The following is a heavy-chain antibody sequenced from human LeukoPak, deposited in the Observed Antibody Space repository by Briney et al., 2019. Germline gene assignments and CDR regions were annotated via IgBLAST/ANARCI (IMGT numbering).Heavy chain of an antibody. CDR2: ISGSGGST. V-gene: IGHV3-23*01. CDR3: AKDTSVGYFDWFNWFDP. CDR1: GFTFSSYA. J-gene: IGHJ5*02. Sequence: PGGSLRLSCAASGFTFSSYAMSWVRQAPGKGLEWVSAISGSGGSTYYADSVKGRFTISRDNSKNTLYLQMNSLRAEDTAVYYCAKDTSVGYFDWFNWFDPWGQGTLVTVSS. D-gene: IGHD3-9*01.